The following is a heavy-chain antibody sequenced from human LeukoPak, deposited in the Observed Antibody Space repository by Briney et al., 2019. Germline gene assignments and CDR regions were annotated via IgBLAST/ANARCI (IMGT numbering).Heavy chain of an antibody. Sequence: GGSLRLSCVASGFTFSGYWMKWVRQAPGKGLEWVANIQQDGSEKYYVDSVKGRFTISRDNAENSLYLQMNSLRAEDTALYYCARDIPGSYNGFDIWGQGTMVTVSS. D-gene: IGHD1-26*01. CDR2: IQQDGSEK. J-gene: IGHJ3*02. CDR3: ARDIPGSYNGFDI. V-gene: IGHV3-7*03. CDR1: GFTFSGYW.